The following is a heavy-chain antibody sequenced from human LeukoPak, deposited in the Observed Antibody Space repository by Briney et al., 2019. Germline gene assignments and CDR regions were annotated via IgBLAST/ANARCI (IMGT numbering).Heavy chain of an antibody. CDR3: AKEADTIIVLKRYLDY. D-gene: IGHD3-22*01. CDR2: ISGSGGGT. Sequence: GGSLRLSCAASGFTFSSYAMNWVRQAPGKGLEWVSAISGSGGGTYYSDSVKGRFTISRDNSENTLYQQMNSLRAEDTAVYYCAKEADTIIVLKRYLDYWGQGTLVTVSS. CDR1: GFTFSSYA. V-gene: IGHV3-23*01. J-gene: IGHJ4*02.